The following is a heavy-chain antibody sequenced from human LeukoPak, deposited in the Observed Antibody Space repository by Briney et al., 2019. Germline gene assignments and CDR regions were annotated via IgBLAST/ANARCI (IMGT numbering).Heavy chain of an antibody. D-gene: IGHD3-10*01. J-gene: IGHJ5*02. CDR1: GFTVSSNY. Sequence: GGSLRLSCAASGFTVSSNYMSWVRQAPGKGLEWVSVIYSGGSTYYADSVKGRFTISRDNAKNSLYLQMNSLRAEDTAVYYCARDGYSYGPPLPWGQGTLVTVSS. CDR3: ARDGYSYGPPLP. CDR2: IYSGGST. V-gene: IGHV3-66*01.